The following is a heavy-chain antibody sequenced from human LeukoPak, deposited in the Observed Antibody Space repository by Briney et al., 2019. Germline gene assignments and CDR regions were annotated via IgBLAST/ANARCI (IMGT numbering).Heavy chain of an antibody. CDR1: GYTFTGYY. CDR3: ARARFLEWLFSWFDP. CDR2: INPNSGGT. Sequence: ASVKVSCKASGYTFTGYYMHWVRQAPGQGLEWMGWINPNSGGTNYAQKFQGRVTMTRDTSIGTAYMELSRLRSDDTAVYYCARARFLEWLFSWFDPWGQGTLVTVSS. J-gene: IGHJ5*02. V-gene: IGHV1-2*02. D-gene: IGHD3-3*01.